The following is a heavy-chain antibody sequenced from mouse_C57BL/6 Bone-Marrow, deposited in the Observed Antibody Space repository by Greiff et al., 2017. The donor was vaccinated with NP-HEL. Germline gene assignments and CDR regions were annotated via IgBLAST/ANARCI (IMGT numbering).Heavy chain of an antibody. CDR2: INPYNGGT. CDR3: ASHYDYDVIYAMDY. V-gene: IGHV1-19*01. D-gene: IGHD2-4*01. Sequence: EVQLQQSGPVLVKPGASVKMSCKASGYTFTDYYMNWVKQSHGKSLEWIGVINPYNGGTSYNQKFKGKATLTVDKSSSTAYMELNSLTSEDSAVYYCASHYDYDVIYAMDYWGQGTSVTVSS. CDR1: GYTFTDYY. J-gene: IGHJ4*01.